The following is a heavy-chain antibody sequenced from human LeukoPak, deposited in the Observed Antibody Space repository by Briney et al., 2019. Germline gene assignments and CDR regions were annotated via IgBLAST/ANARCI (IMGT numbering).Heavy chain of an antibody. D-gene: IGHD2-15*01. CDR1: GGTFSSYA. Sequence: GASVKVSCKASGGTFSSYAISWVRQAPGQGLEWMGGIIPIFGTANYAQKFQGRVTITADKSTSTAYMELSSLRSEDTAVYYCARALVVVVAETLYYYYMDVWGKGTTVTVSS. CDR3: ARALVVVVAETLYYYYMDV. CDR2: IIPIFGTA. V-gene: IGHV1-69*06. J-gene: IGHJ6*03.